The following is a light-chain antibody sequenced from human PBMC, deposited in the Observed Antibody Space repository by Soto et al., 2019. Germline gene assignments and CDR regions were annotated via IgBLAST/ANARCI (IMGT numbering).Light chain of an antibody. CDR2: GAS. CDR3: QQRTDWPMT. J-gene: IGKJ5*01. V-gene: IGKV3-11*01. Sequence: EIVLTQSPATLSLSPGGRATLSCRASQSVSSHLAWYQQRPGQAPRLLIYGASNRATGIPARFSGSGSGTDFTLTISSLEAEDFAVYYCQQRTDWPMTFGQGTRLEIK. CDR1: QSVSSH.